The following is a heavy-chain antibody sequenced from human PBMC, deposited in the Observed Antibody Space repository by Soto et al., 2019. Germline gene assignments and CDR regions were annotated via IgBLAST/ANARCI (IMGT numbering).Heavy chain of an antibody. CDR2: ISRDGSVK. J-gene: IGHJ4*02. Sequence: QVQLVESGEAGAHLGTSLSLSCVAPGLTFSPFGWHWVRQAPGKGLEWVAVISRDGSVKYYADSVKGRFTISRDTSKNTLYLQMISLRAEDTAVYYCAGEIASGYWGQGTLVTVSS. D-gene: IGHD2-21*01. V-gene: IGHV3-30*03. CDR1: GLTFSPFG. CDR3: AGEIASGY.